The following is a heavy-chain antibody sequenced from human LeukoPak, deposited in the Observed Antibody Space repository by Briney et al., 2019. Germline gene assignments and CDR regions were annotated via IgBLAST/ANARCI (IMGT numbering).Heavy chain of an antibody. D-gene: IGHD6-19*01. V-gene: IGHV5-51*01. CDR1: GYSFTTYW. J-gene: IGHJ4*02. CDR3: ARSVAGLDY. Sequence: GESLKISCKGSGYSFTTYWIGWARQMPGKGLEWMGIIFPGDSDTRYSPSFQGQVTISADKSFATAYLQWSSLRASDTAMYYCARSVAGLDYWGQGTLVTVSS. CDR2: IFPGDSDT.